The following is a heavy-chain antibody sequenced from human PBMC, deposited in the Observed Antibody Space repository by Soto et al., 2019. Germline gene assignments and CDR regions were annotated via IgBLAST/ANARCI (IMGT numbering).Heavy chain of an antibody. J-gene: IGHJ4*02. D-gene: IGHD3-3*01. V-gene: IGHV3-15*01. CDR2: IKSKTDGGTT. CDR1: GFTFSNAW. CDR3: TTRYYDFWSGYYRGFVFDY. Sequence: GGSLRLSCAASGFTFSNAWMSWVRQAPGKGLEWVGRIKSKTDGGTTDYAAPVKGRFTISRDDSKNTLYLQMNSLKTEDTAVYYCTTRYYDFWSGYYRGFVFDYWGQGTLVTVSS.